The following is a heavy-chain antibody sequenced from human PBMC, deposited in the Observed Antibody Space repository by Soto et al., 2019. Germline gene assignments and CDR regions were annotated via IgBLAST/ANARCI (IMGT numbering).Heavy chain of an antibody. D-gene: IGHD3-22*01. CDR2: VYWNDER. J-gene: IGHJ4*02. V-gene: IGHV2-5*01. CDR1: GFSLPTTGAG. CDR3: AHYDSSGYFSHFDS. Sequence: QIALQESGPTVVKPTQTLTLTCTFSGFSLPTTGAGVGWIRHAPEKALEWLAMVYWNDERRYSPSLKSRLTINQDTSKNQVVLTMTYMDPVDTATYFCAHYDSSGYFSHFDSWGQGTLVTVSS.